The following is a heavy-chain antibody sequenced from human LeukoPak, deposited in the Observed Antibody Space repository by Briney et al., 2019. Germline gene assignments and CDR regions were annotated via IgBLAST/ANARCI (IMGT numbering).Heavy chain of an antibody. CDR2: TNPSGGST. Sequence: ASVKVSCKASGYTFTSYYMHWVRQAPGQGLEWMGITNPSGGSTSYAQKFQGRVTMTRDTSTSTVYMELSSLRSEDTAVYYCARIAAMLDFDYWGQGTLVTVSS. CDR1: GYTFTSYY. D-gene: IGHD2-2*01. CDR3: ARIAAMLDFDY. J-gene: IGHJ4*02. V-gene: IGHV1-46*01.